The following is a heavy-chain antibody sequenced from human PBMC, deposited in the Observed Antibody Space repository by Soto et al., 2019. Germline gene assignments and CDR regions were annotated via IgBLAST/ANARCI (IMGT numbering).Heavy chain of an antibody. Sequence: QVQLVQSGADVKKPGASVKVSCKASGYNFTSYGISWVRQAPGQGLEWMGWISARNDRTKYARRFQDRVTMTTETPTSTVYMELGSLRSDDTAVYYCARDLYYSSGRYFDHDAFDIWGQGTVVTVSS. CDR2: ISARNDRT. J-gene: IGHJ3*02. V-gene: IGHV1-18*01. CDR3: ARDLYYSSGRYFDHDAFDI. D-gene: IGHD6-19*01. CDR1: GYNFTSYG.